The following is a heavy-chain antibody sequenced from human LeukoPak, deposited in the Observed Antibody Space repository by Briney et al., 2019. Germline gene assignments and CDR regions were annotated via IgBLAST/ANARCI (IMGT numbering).Heavy chain of an antibody. Sequence: ASVKVSCKASGYTFTSYDINWVRQATGQGLEWMGWMNPNSGNTGYARKFQGRVTMTRNTSISTAYMELSSLRSEDTAVYYCARVSYYDSSGYYPFDYWGQGTLVTVSS. D-gene: IGHD3-22*01. J-gene: IGHJ4*02. CDR1: GYTFTSYD. CDR3: ARVSYYDSSGYYPFDY. CDR2: MNPNSGNT. V-gene: IGHV1-8*01.